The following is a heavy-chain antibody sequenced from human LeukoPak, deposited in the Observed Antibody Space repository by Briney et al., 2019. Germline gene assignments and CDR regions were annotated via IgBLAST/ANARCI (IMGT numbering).Heavy chain of an antibody. CDR1: GLTFSTYS. J-gene: IGHJ4*02. D-gene: IGHD4-17*01. CDR2: ISSDSGTI. Sequence: GGSLRLSCGASGLTFSTYSMNWVRQAPGKGLEWVSYISSDSGTIYYADSVKGRFTISRDNAKKSLYLQMNSLRAEDTAVYYCAREGAYGDSTAIDYWGQGTLVTVSS. V-gene: IGHV3-48*01. CDR3: AREGAYGDSTAIDY.